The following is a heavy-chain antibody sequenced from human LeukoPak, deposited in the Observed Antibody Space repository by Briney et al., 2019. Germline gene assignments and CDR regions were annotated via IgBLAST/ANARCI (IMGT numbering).Heavy chain of an antibody. J-gene: IGHJ4*02. Sequence: PSETLSLTCTVSGGSISSSSYYWGWIRQAPGKGLEWIGSIYYSGSTYYNPSLKSRVTISVDTSKNQFSLKLSSVTAADTAVYYCARHVIYDILTGLVGFDYWGQGTLVTVSS. V-gene: IGHV4-39*01. D-gene: IGHD3-9*01. CDR3: ARHVIYDILTGLVGFDY. CDR1: GGSISSSSYY. CDR2: IYYSGST.